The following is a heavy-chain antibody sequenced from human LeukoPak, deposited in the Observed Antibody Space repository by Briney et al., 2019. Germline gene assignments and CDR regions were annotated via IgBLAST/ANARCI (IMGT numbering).Heavy chain of an antibody. V-gene: IGHV3-30-3*01. Sequence: GRSLRLSCAASGFTFSSYAMHWVRQAPGKGLEWVAVISYDGSNEYYADSVKGRFTISRDNSKNTLYLQMNSLRAEDTAVYYCASIPGIAAAGMEDAFDIWGQGTMVTVSS. CDR1: GFTFSSYA. CDR2: ISYDGSNE. CDR3: ASIPGIAAAGMEDAFDI. J-gene: IGHJ3*02. D-gene: IGHD6-13*01.